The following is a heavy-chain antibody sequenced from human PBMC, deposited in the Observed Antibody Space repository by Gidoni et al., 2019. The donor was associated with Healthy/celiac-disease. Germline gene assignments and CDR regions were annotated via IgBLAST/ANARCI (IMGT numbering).Heavy chain of an antibody. CDR2: IYYSGST. V-gene: IGHV4-59*01. D-gene: IGHD4-4*01. CDR3: ARVPFTVTDSYYYYGMDV. CDR1: GGSISSYY. J-gene: IGHJ6*02. Sequence: QVQLQESGTGLVKPSETLSLTCTVSGGSISSYYWSWIRQPPGKGLEWIGYIYYSGSTNYNPSLKRRVTISVDTSKNQFSLKLSSVTAADTAVYYCARVPFTVTDSYYYYGMDVWGQGTTVTVSS.